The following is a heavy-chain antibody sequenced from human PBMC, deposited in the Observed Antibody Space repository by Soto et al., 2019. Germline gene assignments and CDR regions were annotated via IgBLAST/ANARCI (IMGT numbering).Heavy chain of an antibody. CDR1: GDSVSTNSAT. J-gene: IGHJ5*01. V-gene: IGHV6-1*01. CDR3: ARLIGNSWLDS. D-gene: IGHD2-8*01. Sequence: PAQTLALTCAISGDSVSTNSATWDGIRQSPSRGLEWLGRTYYRSKWYNDYAVSVKGRITINPDTSNNQLSLQLNSVTPDDTAVYYCARLIGNSWLDSWGQGTLVTVSS. CDR2: TYYRSKWYN.